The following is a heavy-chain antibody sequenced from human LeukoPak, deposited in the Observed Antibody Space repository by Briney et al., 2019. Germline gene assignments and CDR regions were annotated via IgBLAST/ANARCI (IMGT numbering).Heavy chain of an antibody. CDR1: GFTFSSYA. J-gene: IGHJ3*02. Sequence: GGSLRLSCAASGFTFSSYAMHWVRQAPGKGLGWVAVISYDGSNKYYADSVKGRFTISRDNSKNSLYLQMNSLRAEDTAVYYCARDRRYFDWLDAGDAFDIWGQGTMVTVSS. CDR3: ARDRRYFDWLDAGDAFDI. D-gene: IGHD3-9*01. CDR2: ISYDGSNK. V-gene: IGHV3-30-3*01.